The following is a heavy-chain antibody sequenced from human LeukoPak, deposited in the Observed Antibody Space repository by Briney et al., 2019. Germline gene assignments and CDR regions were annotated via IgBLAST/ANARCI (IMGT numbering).Heavy chain of an antibody. J-gene: IGHJ4*02. D-gene: IGHD1-26*01. V-gene: IGHV3-30-3*01. CDR1: GFTFSSYA. CDR2: ISYDGSNK. Sequence: PGGSLRLSCAASGFTFSSYAMHWVRQAPGKGLEWVAVISYDGSNKYYADSVKGRFTISRDNSKNTLYLQMNSLRAEDTAVYYCILVGAISQPPDYWGQGTLVTVSS. CDR3: ILVGAISQPPDY.